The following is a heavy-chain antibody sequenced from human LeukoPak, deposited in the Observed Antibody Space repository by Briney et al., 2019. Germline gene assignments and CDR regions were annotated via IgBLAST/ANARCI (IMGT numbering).Heavy chain of an antibody. Sequence: SVTVSCKASGGTFSSYAISWVRQAPGQGFEWMGGIIPIFGTANYAQKFQGRVTITADESTSTAYMELSSLRSEDTAVYYCARAPFDYGDYYNYFDYWGQGTLVTVSS. V-gene: IGHV1-69*01. CDR1: GGTFSSYA. CDR3: ARAPFDYGDYYNYFDY. CDR2: IIPIFGTA. J-gene: IGHJ4*02. D-gene: IGHD4-17*01.